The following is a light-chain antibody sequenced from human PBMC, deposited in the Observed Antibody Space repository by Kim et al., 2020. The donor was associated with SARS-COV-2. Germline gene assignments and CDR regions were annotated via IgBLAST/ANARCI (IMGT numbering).Light chain of an antibody. V-gene: IGKV3-15*01. CDR3: QQYNNWWT. CDR2: GAS. Sequence: SVSPGERATLSFSASQSVSSNLAWYQQKPGQAPRLLIYGASTRATGIPARFSGSGSGTEFTLTISSLQSEDFAVYYCQQYNNWWTFGQGTKVDIK. CDR1: QSVSSN. J-gene: IGKJ1*01.